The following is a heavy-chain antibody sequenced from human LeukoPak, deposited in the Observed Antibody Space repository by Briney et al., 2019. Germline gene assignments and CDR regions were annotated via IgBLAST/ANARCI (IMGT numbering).Heavy chain of an antibody. V-gene: IGHV3-30*02. CDR2: IRYDGSNK. CDR1: AFTFSSYG. J-gene: IGHJ4*02. Sequence: QAGGSLRLSCAASAFTFSSYGMHWVRQAPGKGLEWVAFIRYDGSNKYYADSVKGRFTISRDNAKNSLYLQMNSLRAEDTAVYYRARTDRRGWLSNLAFDYWGQGTLVTVSS. D-gene: IGHD3-22*01. CDR3: ARTDRRGWLSNLAFDY.